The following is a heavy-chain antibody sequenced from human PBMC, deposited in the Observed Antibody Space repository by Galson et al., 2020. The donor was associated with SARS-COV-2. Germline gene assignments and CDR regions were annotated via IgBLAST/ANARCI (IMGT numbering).Heavy chain of an antibody. CDR1: GYTFTDSY. Sequence: ASVKVSCKSSGYTFTDSYLHWVRQAPGPGLAWVGWINPKFGGPHYAQKFQGRVTMTTDTSITTADMELSSLRSDDTAVYYCAGGPGRVGDEVAWYFDLWGRGTLVTVSS. CDR2: INPKFGGP. D-gene: IGHD1-26*01. J-gene: IGHJ2*01. CDR3: AGGPGRVGDEVAWYFDL. V-gene: IGHV1-2*02.